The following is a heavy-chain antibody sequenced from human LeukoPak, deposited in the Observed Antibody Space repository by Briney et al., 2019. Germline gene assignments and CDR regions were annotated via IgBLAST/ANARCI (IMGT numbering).Heavy chain of an antibody. CDR2: ISSSSSYI. J-gene: IGHJ4*02. Sequence: PGGSLRLSCAASGFTFSSYSVNWVRQAPGKGLEWVSSISSSSSYIYYADSVKGRFTISRDNAKNSLYLQMNSLRAEDTAVYYCARDEEGYYFDYWGQGTLVTVSS. CDR3: ARDEEGYYFDY. CDR1: GFTFSSYS. V-gene: IGHV3-21*01.